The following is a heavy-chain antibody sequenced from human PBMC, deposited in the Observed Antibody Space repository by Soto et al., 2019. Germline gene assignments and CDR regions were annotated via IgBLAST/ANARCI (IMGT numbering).Heavy chain of an antibody. CDR3: SLSPKSTAMVLRFDY. V-gene: IGHV1-69*02. J-gene: IGHJ4*02. CDR1: GGTFSSYT. Sequence: QVQLGQSGAEVKKPGSSVKVSCKASGGTFSSYTISWVRQARGQGLEWMGRIIPILGIANYAQKFQGRGTITADKYTSTAYMELSSLRSEDTAVYYCSLSPKSTAMVLRFDYWGQGTLVTVSS. D-gene: IGHD5-18*01. CDR2: IIPILGIA.